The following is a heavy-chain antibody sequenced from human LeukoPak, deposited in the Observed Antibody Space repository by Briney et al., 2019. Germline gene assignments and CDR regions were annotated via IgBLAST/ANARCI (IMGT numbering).Heavy chain of an antibody. CDR2: IYPADSDI. CDR3: ARQEYCSGGSCHTWFDP. Sequence: GESLQISCKGSGYSITNYWIGWVRQMPGKGLEWMGIIYPADSDIRYSPSFQGQVTISADKSISTAYLQWSSLKASDTAMYYCARQEYCSGGSCHTWFDPWGQGTLVTVSS. CDR1: GYSITNYW. V-gene: IGHV5-51*01. J-gene: IGHJ5*02. D-gene: IGHD2-15*01.